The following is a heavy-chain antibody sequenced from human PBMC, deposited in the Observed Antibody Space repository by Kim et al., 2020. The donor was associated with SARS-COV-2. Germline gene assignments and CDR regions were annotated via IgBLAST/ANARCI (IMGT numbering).Heavy chain of an antibody. CDR3: ARLPRTAMITFDY. Sequence: YAQKFQGRVTMTRDTPVSTAYMELSRLRSDDTAVYYCARLPRTAMITFDYWGRGTLVTVSS. D-gene: IGHD5-18*01. V-gene: IGHV1-2*02. J-gene: IGHJ4*02.